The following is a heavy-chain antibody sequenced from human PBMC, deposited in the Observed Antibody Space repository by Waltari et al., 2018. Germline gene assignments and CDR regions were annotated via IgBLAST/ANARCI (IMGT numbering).Heavy chain of an antibody. D-gene: IGHD6-13*01. CDR2: IKQDGSEE. CDR1: GISFSSFW. J-gene: IGHJ4*02. CDR3: ARDLRSWPYYLDY. V-gene: IGHV3-7*01. Sequence: EVQLVESGGGLVQPGGSLRLSCAASGISFSSFWMTWVRQAPGKGLEWVANIKQDGSEEYYVDSVKGRFTISKDNAKNSLYLQMNSLRADDTAVYYCARDLRSWPYYLDYWGQGTLVTVSS.